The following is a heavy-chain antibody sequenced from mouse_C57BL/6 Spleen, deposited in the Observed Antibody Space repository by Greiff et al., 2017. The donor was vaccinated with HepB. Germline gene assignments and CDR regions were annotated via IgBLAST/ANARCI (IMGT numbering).Heavy chain of an antibody. CDR3: AVYYDDYGSAMDY. D-gene: IGHD2-13*01. V-gene: IGHV1-80*01. Sequence: VQLKQSGAELVKPGASVKISCKASGYAFSSYWMNWVKQRPGKGLEWIGQIYPGDGDTNYNGKFKGKATLTADKSSSTAYMQLSSLTSENSAVYFCAVYYDDYGSAMDYWGQGTSVTVSS. J-gene: IGHJ4*01. CDR1: GYAFSSYW. CDR2: IYPGDGDT.